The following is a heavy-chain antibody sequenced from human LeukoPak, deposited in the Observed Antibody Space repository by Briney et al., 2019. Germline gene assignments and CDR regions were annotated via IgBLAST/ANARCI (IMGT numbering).Heavy chain of an antibody. J-gene: IGHJ4*02. CDR2: IYSGGST. CDR1: GFTFSSYS. V-gene: IGHV3-53*01. Sequence: GGSLRLSCAASGFTFSSYSMNWVRQAPGKGLEWVSVIYSGGSTYYADSVKGRFTISRDNSKNTLYLQMNSLRAEDTAVYYCAKIVTAAGCDYWGRGTLVTVSS. D-gene: IGHD6-13*01. CDR3: AKIVTAAGCDY.